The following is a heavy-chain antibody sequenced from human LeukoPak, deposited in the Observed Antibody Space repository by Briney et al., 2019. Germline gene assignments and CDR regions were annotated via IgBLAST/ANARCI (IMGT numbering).Heavy chain of an antibody. D-gene: IGHD6-13*01. V-gene: IGHV4-39*07. CDR2: IYYTGNT. CDR1: GVSISSSYSY. Sequence: SETLSLTCTVSGVSISSSYSYWGWIRQPPGMGLEWIGSIYYTGNTYYNASLKSQVSISIDTSKNQFSLKLTSVTAADTAVYYCARLSTPAKSSSWYRGFSDYWGQGTLVPVSS. J-gene: IGHJ4*02. CDR3: ARLSTPAKSSSWYRGFSDY.